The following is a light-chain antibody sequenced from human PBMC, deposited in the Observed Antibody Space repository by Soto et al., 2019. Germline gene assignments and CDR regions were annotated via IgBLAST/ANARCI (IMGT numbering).Light chain of an antibody. J-gene: IGLJ2*01. CDR1: NIGSKS. Sequence: SYELTQPPSVSVAPGQTARITCGGTNIGSKSVHWYQQKPGQAPVLVVYDDSDRPSGIPERFSGSNSGNTPTLTISRVEAGDEADYYCQVWDSSSDHPRVFGGGTKLTVL. CDR3: QVWDSSSDHPRV. V-gene: IGLV3-21*02. CDR2: DDS.